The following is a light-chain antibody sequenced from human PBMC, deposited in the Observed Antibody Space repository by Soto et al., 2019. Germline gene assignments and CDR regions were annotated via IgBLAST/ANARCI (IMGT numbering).Light chain of an antibody. CDR3: LQYSRYPVT. V-gene: IGKV1-5*03. J-gene: IGKJ4*01. CDR2: EAS. CDR1: QSISFW. Sequence: DIPMTQSPSTLSASVGDRVTITCRASQSISFWLAWYQQKPGRAPNLLIYEASSLESGVPSRFSGSGSGTEFTLTFSSLQPDDFATYYCLQYSRYPVTCGGGTKVEIK.